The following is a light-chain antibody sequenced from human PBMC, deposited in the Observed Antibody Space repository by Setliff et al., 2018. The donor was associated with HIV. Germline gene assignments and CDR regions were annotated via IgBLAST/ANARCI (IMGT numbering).Light chain of an antibody. CDR3: SLHTSNXXYV. Sequence: QSALTQPASVXXSPGQSLXLSVTXTXSEIXXXXYVSXNXQHPGKAPKLMIYEVXNRPSGVSNRFSGSKSGNTASLTIAXXQAEDEADYXCSLHTSNXXYVFGIGXKVTVL. CDR1: XSEIXXXXY. CDR2: EVX. V-gene: IGLV2-14*01. J-gene: IGLJ1*01.